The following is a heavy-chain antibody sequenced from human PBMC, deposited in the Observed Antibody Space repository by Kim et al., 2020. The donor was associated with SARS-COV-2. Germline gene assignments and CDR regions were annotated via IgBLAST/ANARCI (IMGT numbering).Heavy chain of an antibody. Sequence: VKGRFTISSDNAKNSLYLQMTSLRAEDTALYYCAKVATTGTTGGTGYFDLWGRGTLVTVSS. V-gene: IGHV3-9*01. CDR3: AKVATTGTTGGTGYFDL. J-gene: IGHJ2*01. D-gene: IGHD1-1*01.